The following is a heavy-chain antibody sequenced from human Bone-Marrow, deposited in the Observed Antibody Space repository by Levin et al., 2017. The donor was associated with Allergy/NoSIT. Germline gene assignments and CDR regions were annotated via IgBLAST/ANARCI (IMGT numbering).Heavy chain of an antibody. CDR3: ARDSVQVVEPATDDNNQPSLLMDV. J-gene: IGHJ6*02. CDR1: GFTFTTYA. V-gene: IGHV3-33*01. CDR2: IWYDGSNE. Sequence: PGGSLRLSCATSGFTFTTYAIHWVRQAPGKGLEWVAVIWYDGSNEYYADSVRGRFTISRDNSKNTLYLQMNSLRAEDTAVYYCARDSVQVVEPATDDNNQPSLLMDVWGQGTTVIVSS. D-gene: IGHD3-22*01.